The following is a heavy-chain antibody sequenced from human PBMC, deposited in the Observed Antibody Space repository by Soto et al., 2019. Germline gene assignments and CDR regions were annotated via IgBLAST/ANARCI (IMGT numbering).Heavy chain of an antibody. V-gene: IGHV4-59*02. CDR3: ARGWALLHLDY. CDR1: GGSVRDYF. J-gene: IGHJ4*02. CDR2: IYYSGRT. D-gene: IGHD1-26*01. Sequence: SETLSLTCTVSGGSVRDYFWTWIRQPPGKGLEWIGYIYYSGRTNYNPSLKSRVTMSVDTSKNQFSLKLSSVTAADTAVYYCARGWALLHLDYWGQGTLVTVSS.